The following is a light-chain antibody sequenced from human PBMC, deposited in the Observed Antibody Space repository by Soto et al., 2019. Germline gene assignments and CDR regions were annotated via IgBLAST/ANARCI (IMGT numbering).Light chain of an antibody. J-gene: IGKJ4*01. Sequence: DVQMTQSPSSLSAFVGARVTITCRASQGIAPNFAWFQQKPGKVPKLLIYATSTLQSGVPSRFSGSGSGTDFTLTINSLQPEDVGTYYCQKYNSAPLTFGGGTKVELK. CDR3: QKYNSAPLT. V-gene: IGKV1-27*01. CDR1: QGIAPN. CDR2: ATS.